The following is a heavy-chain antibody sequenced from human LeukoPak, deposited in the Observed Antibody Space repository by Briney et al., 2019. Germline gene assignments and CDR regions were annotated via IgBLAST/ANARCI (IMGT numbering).Heavy chain of an antibody. CDR1: GFTFSDYY. CDR2: ISSSGSTI. J-gene: IGHJ4*02. D-gene: IGHD4-17*01. V-gene: IGHV3-11*01. Sequence: GGSLRPSCAASGFTFSDYYMSWIRQAPGKGLEWVSYISSSGSTIYYADSVKGRFTISRDISKNAVYLQMNSLRAEDTAVYYCARDSYGDANFDSWGQGTLVTVSS. CDR3: ARDSYGDANFDS.